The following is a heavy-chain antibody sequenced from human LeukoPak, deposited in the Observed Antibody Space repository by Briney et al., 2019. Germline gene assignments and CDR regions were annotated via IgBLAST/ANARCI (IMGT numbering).Heavy chain of an antibody. Sequence: LAGGSLRLSCAASGFTFRSYGMSWVRQAPGKGLEWVSGISGSGDTTYYADSVKGRFTISRDNSKNTLYLQMNSLRAEDTAVYYCTKGPGYSSGWYRYYADYWGQGTLAIVSS. CDR3: TKGPGYSSGWYRYYADY. CDR1: GFTFRSYG. D-gene: IGHD6-19*01. J-gene: IGHJ4*02. CDR2: ISGSGDTT. V-gene: IGHV3-23*01.